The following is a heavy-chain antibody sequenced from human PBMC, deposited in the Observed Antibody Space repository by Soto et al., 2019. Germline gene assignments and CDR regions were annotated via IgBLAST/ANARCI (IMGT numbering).Heavy chain of an antibody. V-gene: IGHV3-33*01. CDR3: ASSIN. J-gene: IGHJ4*02. CDR2: IWYDGSNK. Sequence: QVHLVESGGGVVQPGRSLRLSCAASGFPFSSYGMHWVRQAPGKGLDWVAVIWYDGSNKDYADSVKGRFTISRDNSKNTLYLQMNNLRADDTAVYYCASSINRGQGTLVTVSS. CDR1: GFPFSSYG.